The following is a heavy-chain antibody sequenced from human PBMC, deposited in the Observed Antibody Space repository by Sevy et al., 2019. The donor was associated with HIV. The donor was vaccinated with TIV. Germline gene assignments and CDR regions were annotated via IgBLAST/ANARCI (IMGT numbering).Heavy chain of an antibody. Sequence: GESLKISCAASGFTFSDYYLSWIRQAPGKGLEWVSYISGTSRYINYADSLKGRFTISRDNAKNSLYLQTNSLKGEDTAVYYCARRSSSWDYFEYWGQGTLVTVSS. CDR1: GFTFSDYY. J-gene: IGHJ4*02. D-gene: IGHD6-13*01. CDR2: ISGTSRYI. CDR3: ARRSSSWDYFEY. V-gene: IGHV3-11*06.